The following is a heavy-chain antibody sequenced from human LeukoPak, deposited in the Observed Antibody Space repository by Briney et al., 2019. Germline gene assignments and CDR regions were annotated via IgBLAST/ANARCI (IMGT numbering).Heavy chain of an antibody. Sequence: GGSLRLSSSASGFPFITFSMNWVRRAPGKGLEWLSYIGGTTRDTYYADSVKGRFTISRDNAMNSVYLQMYSLRAEDTAVYYCARDYRYAFDYWGQGALVTVSS. CDR2: IGGTTRDT. D-gene: IGHD3-16*02. J-gene: IGHJ4*02. CDR3: ARDYRYAFDY. CDR1: GFPFITFS. V-gene: IGHV3-48*01.